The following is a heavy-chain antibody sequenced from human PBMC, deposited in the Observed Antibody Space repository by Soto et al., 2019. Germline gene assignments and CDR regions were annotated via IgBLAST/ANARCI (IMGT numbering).Heavy chain of an antibody. V-gene: IGHV4-61*08. CDR1: GGSISSGGYY. D-gene: IGHD2-8*01. CDR2: IYYSGST. CDR3: ARGSGSSWVYATDYYYYGMDV. J-gene: IGHJ6*02. Sequence: SATLSLTCAVSGGSISSGGYYWSWIRQPPGKGLEWIGYIYYSGSTNYNPSLKSRVTISVDTSKNQFSLKLSSVTAADTAVYYCARGSGSSWVYATDYYYYGMDVWGQGTTVTVSS.